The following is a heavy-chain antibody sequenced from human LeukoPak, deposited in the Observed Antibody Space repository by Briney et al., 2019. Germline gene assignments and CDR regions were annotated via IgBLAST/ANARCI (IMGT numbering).Heavy chain of an antibody. J-gene: IGHJ4*02. Sequence: GGSLRLSCAASGFTFSNAWMTWVRQAPGKGLEWVGRIKSKTDGGTTDYAAPVKGRFTISRDDSKNTLYLQMNSLKTEDTAVYYCTTATEDTYYYDSSGYQPDYWGQGTLVTVSS. CDR2: IKSKTDGGTT. CDR1: GFTFSNAW. V-gene: IGHV3-15*01. CDR3: TTATEDTYYYDSSGYQPDY. D-gene: IGHD3-22*01.